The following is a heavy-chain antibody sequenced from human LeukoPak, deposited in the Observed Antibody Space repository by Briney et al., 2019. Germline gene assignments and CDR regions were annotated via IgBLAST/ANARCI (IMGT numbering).Heavy chain of an antibody. CDR2: IWYDGSNK. V-gene: IGHV3-33*08. J-gene: IGHJ4*02. D-gene: IGHD5-18*01. CDR3: AREWVGSYGLDY. CDR1: GFTFTNYA. Sequence: GGSLRLSCATSGFTFTNYAMSWVRQAPGKGLEWVAVIWYDGSNKYYADSVKGRFTISRDNSKNTLYLQMNSLRAEDAAVYYCAREWVGSYGLDYWGQGTLVTVSS.